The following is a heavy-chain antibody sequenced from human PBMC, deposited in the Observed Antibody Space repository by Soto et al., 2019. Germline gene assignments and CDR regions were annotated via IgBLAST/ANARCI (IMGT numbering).Heavy chain of an antibody. D-gene: IGHD3-10*01. Sequence: GGSLRLSCAASGFTFSNAWMNWVRQAPGKGLEWVGRIKSKTDGGTTDYAAPVKGRFTISRDDSKNTLYLQMNNLKTEDTAVYYCTTVVFTMVRGVSSTLYYYYGMDVWGQGTTVTVSS. CDR2: IKSKTDGGTT. CDR3: TTVVFTMVRGVSSTLYYYYGMDV. CDR1: GFTFSNAW. V-gene: IGHV3-15*07. J-gene: IGHJ6*02.